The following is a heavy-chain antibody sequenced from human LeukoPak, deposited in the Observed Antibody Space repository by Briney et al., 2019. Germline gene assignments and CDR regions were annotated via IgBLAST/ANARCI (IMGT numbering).Heavy chain of an antibody. J-gene: IGHJ4*02. V-gene: IGHV3-9*01. D-gene: IGHD3-22*01. CDR3: AKAKDYYYDSSGYFDY. CDR1: GFTFSSYA. Sequence: PGGSLRLSCAASGFTFSSYAMSWVRQAPGKGLEWVSGISWNSGSIGYADSVKGRFTISRDNAKNSLYLQMNSLRAEDTALYYCAKAKDYYYDSSGYFDYWGQGTLVTVSS. CDR2: ISWNSGSI.